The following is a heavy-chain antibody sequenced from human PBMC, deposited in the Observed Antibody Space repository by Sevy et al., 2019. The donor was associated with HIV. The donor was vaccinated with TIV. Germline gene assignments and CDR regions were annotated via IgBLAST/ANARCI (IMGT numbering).Heavy chain of an antibody. CDR1: GYNFNNYY. Sequence: ASVKVSCKASGYNFNNYYIHWVRQAPGQGLEWMGLINPSGGSTSNAQKFQGRVNMTRDTSTSTVYMELSSLRSEDTAVYYCARVYYYDYSGPGFWGQGTLVTVSS. J-gene: IGHJ4*02. CDR2: INPSGGST. CDR3: ARVYYYDYSGPGF. D-gene: IGHD3-22*01. V-gene: IGHV1-46*02.